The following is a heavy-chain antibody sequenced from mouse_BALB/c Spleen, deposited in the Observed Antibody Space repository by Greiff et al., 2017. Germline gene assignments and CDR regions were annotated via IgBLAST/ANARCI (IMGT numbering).Heavy chain of an antibody. D-gene: IGHD1-1*01. CDR2: IHYSGST. J-gene: IGHJ2*01. CDR3: ASITTVVASFDY. Sequence: DVKLVESGPDLVKPSQSLSLTCTVTGYSITSGYSWHWIRQFPGNKLEWMGYIHYSGSTNYNPSLKSRISITRDTSKNQFFLQLNSVTTEDTATYYCASITTVVASFDYWGQGTTLTVSS. CDR1: GYSITSGYS. V-gene: IGHV3-1*02.